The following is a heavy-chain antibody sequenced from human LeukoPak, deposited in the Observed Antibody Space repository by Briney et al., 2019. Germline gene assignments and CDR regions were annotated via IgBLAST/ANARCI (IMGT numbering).Heavy chain of an antibody. CDR2: MNPNSGNT. CDR1: GYTFTSYD. Sequence: ASVKVSCKASGYTFTSYDINWVRQATGQGLEWMGWMNPNSGNTGYAQKFQGRVTMTRNTSISTAYMELSSLRSEDTAVYYCARGPYYYYYMDVWGKGTTVTVSS. V-gene: IGHV1-8*01. J-gene: IGHJ6*03. CDR3: ARGPYYYYYMDV.